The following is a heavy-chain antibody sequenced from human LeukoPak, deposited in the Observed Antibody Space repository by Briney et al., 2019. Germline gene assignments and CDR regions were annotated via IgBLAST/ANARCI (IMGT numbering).Heavy chain of an antibody. D-gene: IGHD3/OR15-3a*01. V-gene: IGHV3-23*01. Sequence: PGGSLRLSCAASGFHFSAHGMNWIRQAPGKGLEWVSGISPSGDITYYADSVMGRFTISRDNHKSTVSLQMNSLRAEDTALYYCVRDLDWGAFDVWGQGRMVTVSS. J-gene: IGHJ3*01. CDR3: VRDLDWGAFDV. CDR2: ISPSGDIT. CDR1: GFHFSAHG.